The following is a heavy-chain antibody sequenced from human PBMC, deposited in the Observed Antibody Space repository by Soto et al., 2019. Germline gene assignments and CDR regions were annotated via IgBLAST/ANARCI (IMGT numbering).Heavy chain of an antibody. J-gene: IGHJ3*02. V-gene: IGHV3-72*01. CDR1: GFTFSDHY. Sequence: GGSLRLSCAASGFTFSDHYMDWVRQAPGKGLEWVGRIRNKANSYSTHFAASVKGRFTISRDVSKSSLFLQMNSLKTEDTAVYYCTRVRISADESGRPFDIWGQGTVVTVSS. CDR3: TRVRISADESGRPFDI. D-gene: IGHD2-15*01. CDR2: IRNKANSYST.